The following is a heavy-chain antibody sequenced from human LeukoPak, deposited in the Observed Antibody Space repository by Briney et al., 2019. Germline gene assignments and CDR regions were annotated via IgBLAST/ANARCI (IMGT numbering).Heavy chain of an antibody. CDR2: ISSSSGYI. Sequence: GGSLRLSCGVSGFTFSTYSMDWVRQAPGKGLEWVSFISSSSGYIHYADSVKGRFTISRDNAKNSLYLQMNSLRAEDMALYYCAKDSAAAGFNHFDYWGQGTLVTVSS. D-gene: IGHD6-13*01. J-gene: IGHJ4*02. V-gene: IGHV3-21*04. CDR3: AKDSAAAGFNHFDY. CDR1: GFTFSTYS.